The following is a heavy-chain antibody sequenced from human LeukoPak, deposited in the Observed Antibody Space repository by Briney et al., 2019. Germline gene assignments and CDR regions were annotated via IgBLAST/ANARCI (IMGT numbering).Heavy chain of an antibody. CDR2: ISSSSSYI. D-gene: IGHD3-22*01. J-gene: IGHJ5*02. V-gene: IGHV3-21*01. Sequence: GGSLRLSCAASGFTFSSYAMSWVRQTPGKGLEWVPAISSSSSYIYYADSVKGRFTISRDNAKNSLYLQMNSLRAEDTAVYYCARDGDDSSGYLGFDPWGQGTLVTVSS. CDR1: GFTFSSYA. CDR3: ARDGDDSSGYLGFDP.